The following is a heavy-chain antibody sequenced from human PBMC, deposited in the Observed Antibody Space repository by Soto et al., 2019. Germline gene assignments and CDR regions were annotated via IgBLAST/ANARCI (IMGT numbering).Heavy chain of an antibody. Sequence: SGPTLVNPTQTLTLTCTFSGFSLSTSGVGVGWIRQPPGKALEWLALIYWDDDKLYSPSLKSRLAITKDTSKNQVVLTLTNVDHVDTVRAYGTAVYSCATGGSHDFDYWGQGTLVTVSS. CDR2: IYWDDDK. V-gene: IGHV2-5*02. CDR3: TAVYSCATGGSHDFDY. J-gene: IGHJ4*02. D-gene: IGHD5-18*01. CDR1: GFSLSTSGVG.